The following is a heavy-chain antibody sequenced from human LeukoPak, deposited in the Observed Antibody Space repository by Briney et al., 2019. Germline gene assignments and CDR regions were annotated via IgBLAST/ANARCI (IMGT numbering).Heavy chain of an antibody. CDR3: ARSMTGSGSYYPYFDY. CDR1: GFTFNSYW. J-gene: IGHJ4*02. CDR2: TKQDGNEK. V-gene: IGHV3-7*04. D-gene: IGHD3-10*01. Sequence: GGSLRLSCAASGFTFNSYWMSWVRQAPGKGLEWVANTKQDGNEKYYVDSVAGRFTISRDNAKNPLYLQMNSLRAEDTAVYYCARSMTGSGSYYPYFDYWGQGTLVTVSS.